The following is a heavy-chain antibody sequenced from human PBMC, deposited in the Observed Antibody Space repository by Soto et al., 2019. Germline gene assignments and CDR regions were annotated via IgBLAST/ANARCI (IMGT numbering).Heavy chain of an antibody. D-gene: IGHD3-22*01. V-gene: IGHV3-23*01. Sequence: PGGSLRLSCVASGITFGSRAMSWVRQAPGKGLEWVSAISGSGGSTYYADSVKGRFTISRDNSKNTLYLQMNSLRAEDTAVYYCAKTDSSAYYYTALDYWGQGTLVTVSS. CDR1: GITFGSRA. J-gene: IGHJ4*02. CDR3: AKTDSSAYYYTALDY. CDR2: ISGSGGST.